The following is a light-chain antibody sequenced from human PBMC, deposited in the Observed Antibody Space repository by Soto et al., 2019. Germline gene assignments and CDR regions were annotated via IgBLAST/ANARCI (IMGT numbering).Light chain of an antibody. J-gene: IGKJ3*01. V-gene: IGKV3-20*01. CDR1: QSVSSSY. Sequence: EIVLTQSPGTLSLSPGERATLSCRASQSVSSSYLAWYQQKPGQAPRLLIYGASSRATGIPDRFSGSGSGTDFTLTISRLEPEDFAVYYCQQYGSSPIFTCGPRTKVDIK. CDR3: QQYGSSPIFT. CDR2: GAS.